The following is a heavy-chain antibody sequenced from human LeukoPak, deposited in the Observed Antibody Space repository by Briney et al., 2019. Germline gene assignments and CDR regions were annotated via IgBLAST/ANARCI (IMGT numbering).Heavy chain of an antibody. V-gene: IGHV1-46*02. CDR2: LIPGVGTP. Sequence: ASVKVSCKASGYTFNSSYMHWVRQAPGQGLEWMGGLIPGVGTPNYAEDFQDRVTITAAASSTTIYMEISSLTPDDTAVYYCARGHRFFEWLLDYWGQGVQVIVSS. J-gene: IGHJ4*02. D-gene: IGHD3-3*01. CDR1: GYTFNSSY. CDR3: ARGHRFFEWLLDY.